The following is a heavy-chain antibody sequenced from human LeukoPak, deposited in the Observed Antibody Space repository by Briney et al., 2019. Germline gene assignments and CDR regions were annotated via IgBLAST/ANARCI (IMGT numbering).Heavy chain of an antibody. V-gene: IGHV3-21*01. CDR1: GFTFSSQA. CDR3: ARDSIAAAEADY. CDR2: ISSSSSYI. D-gene: IGHD6-13*01. J-gene: IGHJ4*02. Sequence: GGSLRLSCAASGFTFSSQAMSWVRQAPGKGLEWVSSISSSSSYIYYADSVKGRFTISRDNAKNSLYLQMNSLRAEDTAVYYCARDSIAAAEADYWGQGTLVTVSS.